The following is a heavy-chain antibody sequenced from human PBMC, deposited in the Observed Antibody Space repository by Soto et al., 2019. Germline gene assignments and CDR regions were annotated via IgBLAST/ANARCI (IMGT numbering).Heavy chain of an antibody. CDR2: ISAYNGNT. Sequence: ASVKVSCKASGYTFTSYGISWVRQAPGQGLEWMGWISAYNGNTNYAQKLQGRVTMTTDTSTSTAYMELRSLRSDDTAVYYCARDNRKDYGDNNWGDAFDIWGQGTMVTVSS. CDR1: GYTFTSYG. D-gene: IGHD4-17*01. CDR3: ARDNRKDYGDNNWGDAFDI. V-gene: IGHV1-18*01. J-gene: IGHJ3*02.